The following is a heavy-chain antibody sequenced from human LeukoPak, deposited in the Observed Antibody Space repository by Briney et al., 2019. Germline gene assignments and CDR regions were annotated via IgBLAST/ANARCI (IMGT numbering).Heavy chain of an antibody. D-gene: IGHD2-2*01. CDR1: GYTFTSYG. Sequence: ASVKVSCKASGYTFTSYGISWVRQAPGQGLEWMGWISAYNGNTNYAQKLQGRVTMTTDTSTSTAYMELRSLRSDDTAAYYCARDPRVVVPAARGYYGMDVWGQGTTVTVSS. CDR3: ARDPRVVVPAARGYYGMDV. V-gene: IGHV1-18*01. J-gene: IGHJ6*02. CDR2: ISAYNGNT.